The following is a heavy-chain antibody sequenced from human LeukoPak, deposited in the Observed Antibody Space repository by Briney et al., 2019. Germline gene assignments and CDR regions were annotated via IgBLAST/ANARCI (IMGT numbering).Heavy chain of an antibody. J-gene: IGHJ6*02. CDR3: AKDTHYYYYYGMDV. CDR2: ISWNSGSI. CDR1: GFTFDDYA. V-gene: IGHV3-9*01. Sequence: GGSLRLSCAASGFTFDDYAMHWVRQAPGKGLEWVSGISWNSGSIGYAGSVKGRFTISRDNAKNSLYLQMNSLRAEDTALYYCAKDTHYYYYYGMDVWGQGTTVTVSS.